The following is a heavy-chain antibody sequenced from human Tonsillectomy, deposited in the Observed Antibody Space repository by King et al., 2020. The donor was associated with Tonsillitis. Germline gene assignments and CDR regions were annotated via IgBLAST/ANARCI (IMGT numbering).Heavy chain of an antibody. CDR2: INAGNGNT. CDR3: ARDLWLTIFGGRAFDI. Sequence: QLVQSGAEVKKPGASVKVSCKASGYTFTSYAMHWVRQAPGQRLEWMGWINAGNGNTKYSQKFQGRVTITRDTSASTAYIELSSLRSEDTAVYYCARDLWLTIFGGRAFDIWGQGTMVTVSS. D-gene: IGHD3-3*01. V-gene: IGHV1-3*01. J-gene: IGHJ3*02. CDR1: GYTFTSYA.